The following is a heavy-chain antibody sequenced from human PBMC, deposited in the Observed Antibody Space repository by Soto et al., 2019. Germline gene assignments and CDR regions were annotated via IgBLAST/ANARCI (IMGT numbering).Heavy chain of an antibody. V-gene: IGHV3-53*01. CDR3: ARDRVITFGGVIVSDAFDI. J-gene: IGHJ3*02. CDR2: IYSGGST. D-gene: IGHD3-16*02. Sequence: GSAVRLSCAASGFTGSSNYMSWVRQAPGKGLEWVSVIYSGGSTYYADSVKGRFTISRDNFKDTLYLQMNSLRAEDTAVYYCARDRVITFGGVIVSDAFDIWGQGTMVTVSS. CDR1: GFTGSSNY.